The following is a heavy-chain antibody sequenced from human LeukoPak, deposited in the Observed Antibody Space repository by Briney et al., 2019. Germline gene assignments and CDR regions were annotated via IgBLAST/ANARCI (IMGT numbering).Heavy chain of an antibody. CDR1: GDTFSSYV. D-gene: IGHD5-18*01. CDR3: AKTSEIQLWPSYVDY. J-gene: IGHJ4*02. Sequence: GASVKVSCKASGDTFSSYVINWVRQAPGQGLEWMGGIIPIFGTANYAQKFQGRVTMTRDTSISTVYMDLSKLRSDDTAVYYCAKTSEIQLWPSYVDYWGQGTLVTVSS. CDR2: IIPIFGTA. V-gene: IGHV1-69*05.